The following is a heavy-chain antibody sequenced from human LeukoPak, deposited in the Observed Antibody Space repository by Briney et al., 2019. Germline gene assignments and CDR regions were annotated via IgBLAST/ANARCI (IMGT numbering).Heavy chain of an antibody. Sequence: PGGSLRLSCAASGFTFSSYGMNWVRQAPGKGLEWVSYISSSGAYMHYADSVKGRFTISRDNAKNSLYLQMSSLRAEDTAIYYCAREDYSDLYFDYWGQGTLVSVSS. V-gene: IGHV3-21*01. J-gene: IGHJ4*02. D-gene: IGHD4-17*01. CDR1: GFTFSSYG. CDR3: AREDYSDLYFDY. CDR2: ISSSGAYM.